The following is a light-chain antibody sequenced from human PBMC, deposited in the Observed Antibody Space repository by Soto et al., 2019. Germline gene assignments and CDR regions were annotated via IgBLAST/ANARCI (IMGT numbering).Light chain of an antibody. J-gene: IGLJ1*01. CDR2: MNN. CDR3: AAWDDSLSGRYV. CDR1: TSNIGSNY. Sequence: QSVLTLPPSASATPGQGVTIACSGSTSNIGSNYVYWYQQLPGTAPKLLIYMNNQRPSRVPDRFSGSKSGTSASLAISGLRSEDEADYYCAAWDDSLSGRYVFGTGTKLTVL. V-gene: IGLV1-47*01.